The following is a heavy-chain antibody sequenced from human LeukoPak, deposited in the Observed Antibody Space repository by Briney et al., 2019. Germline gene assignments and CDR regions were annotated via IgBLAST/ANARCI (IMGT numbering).Heavy chain of an antibody. D-gene: IGHD1-1*01. V-gene: IGHV3-30-3*01. CDR3: ARDINWNYMDL. CDR1: GYTLTNYG. J-gene: IGHJ4*02. CDR2: ISHDGGTA. Sequence: GGSLRLSCTVFGYTLTNYGIHWVRQAPGKGLEWVAVISHDGGTAHYAGSVKGRFTIPRDTPKNTLYLQMNTMGPEDTAVYYCARDINWNYMDLWGQGTLVTVSS.